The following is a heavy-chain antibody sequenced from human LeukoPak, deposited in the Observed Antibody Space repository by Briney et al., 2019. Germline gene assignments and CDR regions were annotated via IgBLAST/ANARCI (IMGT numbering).Heavy chain of an antibody. CDR2: ISSSGSTI. D-gene: IGHD6-25*01. V-gene: IGHV3-11*01. CDR1: AFTFSDYY. J-gene: IGHJ1*01. CDR3: ASAGIAAGTFQH. Sequence: AGSLRPSGAASAFTFSDYYMSWLGQGPGKGLEWVSYISSSGSTIYYAGSVKGRFTISRDNDKNSLYLQMNSLRAEDTAVYYCASAGIAAGTFQHWGQGTLVTVSS.